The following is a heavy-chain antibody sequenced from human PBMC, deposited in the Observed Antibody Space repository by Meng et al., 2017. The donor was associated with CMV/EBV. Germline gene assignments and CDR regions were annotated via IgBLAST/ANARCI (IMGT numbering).Heavy chain of an antibody. J-gene: IGHJ6*02. CDR1: GGSVSSGSSY. D-gene: IGHD4-11*01. CDR3: ARMTTYYYYGMDV. V-gene: IGHV4-61*01. CDR2: IYYSGST. Sequence: SETLSLTCTVSGGSVSSGSSYWSWIRQPPGKGLEWIGYIYYSGSTNYNPSLKSRVTISVDTSKNQFSLKLSSVTAADTAVYYCARMTTYYYYGMDVWGQGTTVTVSS.